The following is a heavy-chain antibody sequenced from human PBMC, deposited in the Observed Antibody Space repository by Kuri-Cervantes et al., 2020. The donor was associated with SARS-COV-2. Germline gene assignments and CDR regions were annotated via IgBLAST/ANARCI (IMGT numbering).Heavy chain of an antibody. CDR1: GFTFSSYA. CDR3: AKDLISASYFGSGSPDY. CDR2: VSGSGVST. D-gene: IGHD3-10*01. J-gene: IGHJ4*02. V-gene: IGHV3-23*01. Sequence: GESLKISCTASGFTFSSYAMSWVRQAPGKGLEWVSTVSGSGVSTYYADSVKGRFTISRDNSASTMFLQMNSPRAEDTALYFCAKDLISASYFGSGSPDYWGQGTLVTDSS.